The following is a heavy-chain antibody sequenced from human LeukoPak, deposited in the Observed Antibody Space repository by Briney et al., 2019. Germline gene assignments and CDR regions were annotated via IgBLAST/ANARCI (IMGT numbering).Heavy chain of an antibody. V-gene: IGHV4-34*01. D-gene: IGHD6-19*01. CDR3: ARGTLYSGWSYYFDY. Sequence: SETLSLTCAVYGGSFSGYYWSWIRQPPGKGLEWIGEINHSGSTNYNPSLKSRVTISVDTSKNQFSLKLSSVTAADTAMYYCARGTLYSGWSYYFDYWGQGSQVTVTS. CDR1: GGSFSGYY. CDR2: INHSGST. J-gene: IGHJ4*02.